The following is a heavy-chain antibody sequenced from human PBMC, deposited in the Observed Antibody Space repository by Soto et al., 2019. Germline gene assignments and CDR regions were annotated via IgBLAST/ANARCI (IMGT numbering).Heavy chain of an antibody. Sequence: GASVKVSCKASGYTFTSYAMHWVRQAPGQRLEWMGWINAGNGNTKYSQKFQGRVTITRDTSASTAYMELSSLRSEDTAVYYCARGGSPLVEMATILNYYYGMDVWGQGTTVTVSS. V-gene: IGHV1-3*01. CDR3: ARGGSPLVEMATILNYYYGMDV. CDR2: INAGNGNT. J-gene: IGHJ6*02. D-gene: IGHD5-12*01. CDR1: GYTFTSYA.